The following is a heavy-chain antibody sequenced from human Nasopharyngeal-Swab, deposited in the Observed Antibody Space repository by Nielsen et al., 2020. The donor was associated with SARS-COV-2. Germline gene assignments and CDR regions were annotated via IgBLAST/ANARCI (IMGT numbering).Heavy chain of an antibody. V-gene: IGHV4-34*01. CDR2: INHSGST. CDR3: ARGRYDSSGYLSHFDY. J-gene: IGHJ4*02. Sequence: WIRQPPGKGLEWIGEINHSGSTNYNPSLKSRFTISVDTSKNQFSLKLSSVTAADTAVYYCARGRYDSSGYLSHFDYWGQGTLVTVSS. D-gene: IGHD3-22*01.